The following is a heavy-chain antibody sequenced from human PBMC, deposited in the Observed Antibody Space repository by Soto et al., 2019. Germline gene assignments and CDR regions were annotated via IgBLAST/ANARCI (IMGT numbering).Heavy chain of an antibody. Sequence: EVHLLESGGGLVQTGGSLRLSCAIFESTVSRDWMNWVRQAPGKGLEWVAHINQDGSEKYYVDSVKGRFTISRDNVRNSLHLKINSLRPADTAMYYCSGGVGDAFWGQGTLVTVSS. CDR3: SGGVGDAF. V-gene: IGHV3-7*04. CDR1: ESTVSRDW. CDR2: INQDGSEK. J-gene: IGHJ4*02. D-gene: IGHD1-26*01.